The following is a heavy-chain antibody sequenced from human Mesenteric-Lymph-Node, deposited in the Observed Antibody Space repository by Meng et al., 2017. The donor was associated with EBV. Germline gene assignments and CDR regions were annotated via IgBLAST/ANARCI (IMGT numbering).Heavy chain of an antibody. D-gene: IGHD2-15*01. CDR2: IIPIFATP. Sequence: QVQLVRSGAGVQKPGSSVKVSCETSGGSSSTYAINWVRQAPGLGLEWMGGIIPIFATPFYAQKFRGRLTITADKSTGTAYMDLSSLRSEDTAVYYCARDREEYCSGGSCYGPGYWGQGTLVTVSS. CDR3: ARDREEYCSGGSCYGPGY. CDR1: GGSSSTYA. V-gene: IGHV1-69*06. J-gene: IGHJ4*02.